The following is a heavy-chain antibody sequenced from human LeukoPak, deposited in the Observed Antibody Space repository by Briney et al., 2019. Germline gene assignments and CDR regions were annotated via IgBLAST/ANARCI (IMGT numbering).Heavy chain of an antibody. V-gene: IGHV1-46*01. CDR1: GYTFTNYY. J-gene: IGHJ5*02. CDR2: INPSGGST. D-gene: IGHD6-13*01. CDR3: ARDSAGKGYSSSPRWFDP. Sequence: ASVKVSCKASGYTFTNYYIHWVRQAPGQGLEWMGIINPSGGSTSYAQKFQGRVTMTRDTSTSTVYMELSSLRSEDTAVYYCARDSAGKGYSSSPRWFDPWGQGTLVTVSS.